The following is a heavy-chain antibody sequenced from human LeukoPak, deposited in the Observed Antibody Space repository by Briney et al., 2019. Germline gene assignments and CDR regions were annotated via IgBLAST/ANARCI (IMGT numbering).Heavy chain of an antibody. CDR3: ARAESLAAAGTGYFDF. Sequence: GGSLILSCAASGFTFSNFGMHWVRQAPGEGLEWVAVIWYDGSNENYEDSVKGRFTISRDNSKNTLYLQMNSPRAEDTAVYYCARAESLAAAGTGYFDFWGQGTLVTVSS. V-gene: IGHV3-33*01. CDR1: GFTFSNFG. CDR2: IWYDGSNE. D-gene: IGHD6-13*01. J-gene: IGHJ4*02.